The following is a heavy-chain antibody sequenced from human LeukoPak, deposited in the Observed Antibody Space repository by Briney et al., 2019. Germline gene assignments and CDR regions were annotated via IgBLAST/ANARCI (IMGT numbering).Heavy chain of an antibody. J-gene: IGHJ4*02. D-gene: IGHD3-10*01. CDR3: ARRYYYNLGSFPFDF. CDR1: GGPFSGYF. V-gene: IGHV4-34*01. CDR2: IHNSGTT. Sequence: KASETLSLTCAVSGGPFSGYFWSWIRQSSGKGLEWIGEIHNSGTTNYNPSLNSRVTISEDTSKNQFYLNLSSVTAADTAVYYCARRYYYNLGSFPFDFWGQGTLVTVCS.